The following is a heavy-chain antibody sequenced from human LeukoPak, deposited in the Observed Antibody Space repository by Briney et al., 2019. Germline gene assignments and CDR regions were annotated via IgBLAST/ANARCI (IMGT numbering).Heavy chain of an antibody. V-gene: IGHV3-30*18. CDR1: GFTFSSYG. CDR2: ISYDGSDK. Sequence: GGSLRLSCAASGFTFSSYGMHWVRQAPSKGLEWVAIISYDGSDKYYADSVKGRFTISRDNSKNTLYLQMNSLRAEDTAVYYCAKPPYGYCSSTSCPPIYWGQGTLVTVSS. CDR3: AKPPYGYCSSTSCPPIY. D-gene: IGHD2-2*03. J-gene: IGHJ4*02.